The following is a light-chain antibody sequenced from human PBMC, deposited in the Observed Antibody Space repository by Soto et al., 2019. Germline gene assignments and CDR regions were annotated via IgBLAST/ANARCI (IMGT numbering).Light chain of an antibody. Sequence: QSALTQPASVSGSPGQTISISCTGISSDGDDYKDVSWYQQHPGKAPKLMIYEGTYRTSGVTNHFSGSKSGITASLTISGLQAEDEADYYCSSYTSTSTAFGTGTKVTLL. CDR1: SSDGDDYKD. J-gene: IGLJ1*01. V-gene: IGLV2-14*01. CDR2: EGT. CDR3: SSYTSTSTA.